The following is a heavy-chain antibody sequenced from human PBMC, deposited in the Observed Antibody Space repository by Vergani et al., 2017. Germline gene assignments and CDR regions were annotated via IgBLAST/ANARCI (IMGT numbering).Heavy chain of an antibody. CDR3: ARGPSGTGYMDV. J-gene: IGHJ6*03. V-gene: IGHV3-13*01. CDR2: IGTAGDT. D-gene: IGHD1-1*01. CDR1: GFTFSSYD. Sequence: EVQLVESGGGLVQPGGSLRLSCAASGFTFSSYDMHWVRQATGKGLEWVSAIGTAGDTYYPGSVKGRFTISRENAKNSLYLQMNSLRAGDTAVYYCARGPSGTGYMDVWGKGTTVTVSS.